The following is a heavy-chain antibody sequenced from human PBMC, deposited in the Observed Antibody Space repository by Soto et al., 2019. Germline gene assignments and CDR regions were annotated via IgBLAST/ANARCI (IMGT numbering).Heavy chain of an antibody. CDR1: GFTFSNFA. V-gene: IGHV3-23*01. J-gene: IGHJ4*02. D-gene: IGHD6-19*01. CDR2: IGSVGST. Sequence: EVQLLDSGGGLVQPGGSLRLSCAASGFTFSNFAMSWVRQAPGKGLEWVSAIGSVGSTYYSDSVKGRFTISRDKSKSTLYLQMNSLKAADTAVYYCAQGHYSSGWNYFDYWGQGTLVTVSS. CDR3: AQGHYSSGWNYFDY.